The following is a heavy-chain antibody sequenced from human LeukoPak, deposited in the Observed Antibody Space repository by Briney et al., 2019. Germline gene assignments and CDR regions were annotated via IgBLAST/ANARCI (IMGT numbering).Heavy chain of an antibody. D-gene: IGHD7-27*01. J-gene: IGHJ4*02. Sequence: PGGSLRLSCAASGFTFSDAWMSWVRQAPGKGLEWVGRIKSKTDGGTTDYAAPVKGRFTISRDDSKSIAYLQMNSLKTEDTAVYYCTRDQGLTGETFDYWGQGTLVTVSS. CDR1: GFTFSDAW. CDR2: IKSKTDGGTT. CDR3: TRDQGLTGETFDY. V-gene: IGHV3-15*01.